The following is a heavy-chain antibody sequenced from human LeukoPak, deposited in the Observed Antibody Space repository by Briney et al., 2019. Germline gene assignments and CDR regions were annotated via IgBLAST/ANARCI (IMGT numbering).Heavy chain of an antibody. V-gene: IGHV1-69*13. CDR1: GYTFTSYV. D-gene: IGHD6-13*01. Sequence: ASVKVSCKASGYTFTSYVISWVRQAPGQGLEWMGGFTPFFGTANYAQKFQGRVTITADESTSTAYMELSSLRSEDTAVYYCARGGLPGIAAAFDYWGQGTLVTVSS. CDR3: ARGGLPGIAAAFDY. CDR2: FTPFFGTA. J-gene: IGHJ4*02.